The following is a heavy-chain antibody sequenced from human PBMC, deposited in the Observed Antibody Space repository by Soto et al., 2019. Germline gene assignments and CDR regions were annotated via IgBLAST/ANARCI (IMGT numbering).Heavy chain of an antibody. Sequence: QVQLQEWGPGLVKPSETLSLTCTVSGASMNNYYGSWVRQPPGKGLEWIGYMYYSGGSNSNPSLKGRVTISVDTSKNQISLKLTSVTAADTAVYYCVRSRHSFGGVMWGQGTLVTVSS. V-gene: IGHV4-59*01. CDR2: MYYSGGS. CDR3: VRSRHSFGGVM. D-gene: IGHD3-16*01. J-gene: IGHJ4*02. CDR1: GASMNNYY.